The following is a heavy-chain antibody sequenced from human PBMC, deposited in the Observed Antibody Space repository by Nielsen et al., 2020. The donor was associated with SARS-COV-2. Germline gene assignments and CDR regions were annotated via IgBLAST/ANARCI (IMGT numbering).Heavy chain of an antibody. CDR2: INHSGST. J-gene: IGHJ4*02. CDR3: ARDSSRRGGSYSPRAGY. V-gene: IGHV4-34*01. Sequence: GSLRLSCAVYGGSFSGYYWSWIRQPPGKGLEWIGEINHSGSTNYNPSLKSRVTISVDTSKNQFSLKLSSVTAADTAVYYCARDSSRRGGSYSPRAGYWGQGTLVTVSS. D-gene: IGHD1-26*01. CDR1: GGSFSGYY.